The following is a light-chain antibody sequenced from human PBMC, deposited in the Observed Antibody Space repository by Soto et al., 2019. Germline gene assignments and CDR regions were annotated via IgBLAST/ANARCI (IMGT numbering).Light chain of an antibody. CDR3: LQHSTFPLT. Sequence: DIQMTQFPSSLSASVGDRVTITCRASQGIRNDLAWYQQKPRKAPKRLIYAASSLQSGVPSRFSGSGSGTEFALAISSLQPEDFATFYCLQHSTFPLTFGQGTKVELK. V-gene: IGKV1-17*01. CDR2: AAS. CDR1: QGIRND. J-gene: IGKJ1*01.